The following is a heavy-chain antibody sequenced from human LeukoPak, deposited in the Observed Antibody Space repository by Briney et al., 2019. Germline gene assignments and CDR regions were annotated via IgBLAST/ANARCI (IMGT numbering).Heavy chain of an antibody. D-gene: IGHD6-19*01. CDR1: GFTFSNYG. J-gene: IGHJ4*02. CDR2: IWYDGSNK. Sequence: GGSLRLSCAASGFTFSNYGMHWVRHAPGKGLEWGALIWYDGSNKYYADSVKGRFTISRDNSKNTLYLQMNSLRAEDTAVYYWAKIWGSSGWYEYSFDYWGQGTLVTVSS. CDR3: AKIWGSSGWYEYSFDY. V-gene: IGHV3-33*06.